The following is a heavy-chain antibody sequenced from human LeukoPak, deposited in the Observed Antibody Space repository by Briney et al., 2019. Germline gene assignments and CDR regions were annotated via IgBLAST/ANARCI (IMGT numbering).Heavy chain of an antibody. CDR3: ARVPPSAHQLFCSDY. CDR2: ISANNGEI. CDR1: GYTFTNYG. J-gene: IGHJ4*02. D-gene: IGHD2-2*01. V-gene: IGHV1-18*04. Sequence: ASVKVSCKASGYTFTNYGISWVRQAPGQGLEWMSWISANNGEIRYAQNFQGRVTMTTGTSTTTAYMELRSLRSDDTAVYYCARVPPSAHQLFCSDYWGQGTQVTVSS.